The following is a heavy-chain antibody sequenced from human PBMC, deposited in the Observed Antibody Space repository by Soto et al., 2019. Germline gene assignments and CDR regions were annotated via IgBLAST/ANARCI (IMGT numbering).Heavy chain of an antibody. Sequence: QVQLQESGPGLVKPSQTLSLTCTVSGGSISSGAYYWSWIRQHSEKGLEWIGYMHYSGIAYYNPSLTSRITISVVTSKNQCSLKLSSVTAADTAVYYCARYYFDNSGYSNWFDPWGRGTLVTVSS. J-gene: IGHJ5*02. V-gene: IGHV4-31*03. CDR1: GGSISSGAYY. D-gene: IGHD3-22*01. CDR2: MHYSGIA. CDR3: ARYYFDNSGYSNWFDP.